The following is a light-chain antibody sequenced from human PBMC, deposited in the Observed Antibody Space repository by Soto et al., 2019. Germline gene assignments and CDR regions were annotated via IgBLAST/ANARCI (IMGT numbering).Light chain of an antibody. CDR1: SSDVGEYDY. J-gene: IGLJ3*02. V-gene: IGLV2-14*03. Sequence: QSALTQPASVSGSPGQSITISCSGTSSDVGEYDYVSWYQQYPGKAPKLLIYDVNNRPSGISSRFSASKSGNTASLTISGLYTEDDADYFCSSYTTISTLVFGGGTKVTVL. CDR2: DVN. CDR3: SSYTTISTLV.